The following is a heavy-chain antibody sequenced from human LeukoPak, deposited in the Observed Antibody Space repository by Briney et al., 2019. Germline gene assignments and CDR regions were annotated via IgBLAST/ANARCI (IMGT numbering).Heavy chain of an antibody. CDR3: TAAHRPDYDVGGYTWGFAY. CDR2: FYADDGQV. J-gene: IGHJ4*02. D-gene: IGHD3-22*01. CDR1: GYTFSKLS. Sequence: ASVKVSCKVSGYTFSKLSMHWVRQAPGKGLEWMGGFYADDGQVFYAEDFWGRVVMTADSFTDTAYMEMSSLRSEDTAMYYCTAAHRPDYDVGGYTWGFAYWGQGSLVTVSA. V-gene: IGHV1-24*01.